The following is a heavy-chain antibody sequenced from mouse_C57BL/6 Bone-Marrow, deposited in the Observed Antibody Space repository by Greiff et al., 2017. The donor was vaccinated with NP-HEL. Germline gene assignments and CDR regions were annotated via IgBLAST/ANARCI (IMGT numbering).Heavy chain of an antibody. Sequence: VQLQQSGPGLVAPSQSLSITCTVSGFSLTSYAISWVRQPPGKGLEWLGVIWTGGGTNYNSALKSRLGISKDNSKSLVFVKMNSLQTDDTARYYCAIYGSKCAYWGQGTLVTVSA. CDR1: GFSLTSYA. D-gene: IGHD1-1*01. V-gene: IGHV2-9-1*01. CDR3: AIYGSKCAY. CDR2: IWTGGGT. J-gene: IGHJ3*01.